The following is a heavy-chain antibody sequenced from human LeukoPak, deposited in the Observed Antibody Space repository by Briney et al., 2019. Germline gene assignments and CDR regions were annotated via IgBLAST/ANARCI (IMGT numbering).Heavy chain of an antibody. CDR1: GGTFSSYA. V-gene: IGHV1-69*05. CDR2: IIPIFGTA. J-gene: IGHJ4*02. CDR3: ATGTTVVTLPFDY. D-gene: IGHD4-23*01. Sequence: GASVKVSCKASGGTFSSYAISWVRQAPGQGLEWMGGIIPIFGTADYAQKFQGRVTITTDESTSTAYMELSSLRSEDTAVYCCATGTTVVTLPFDYWGQGTLVTVSS.